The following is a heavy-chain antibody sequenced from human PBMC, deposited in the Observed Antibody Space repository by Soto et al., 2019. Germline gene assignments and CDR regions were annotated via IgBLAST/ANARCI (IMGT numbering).Heavy chain of an antibody. J-gene: IGHJ3*02. Sequence: ASVKVSCKASGYTFTSYAIHWVRQAPGQRLEWMGWINAGNGNTKYSQKFQGRVTITRDTSASTAYMELSSLRSEDTAVYYCARDHAAGNDAFDIWGQGTMVTVSS. CDR3: ARDHAAGNDAFDI. V-gene: IGHV1-3*01. D-gene: IGHD6-13*01. CDR1: GYTFTSYA. CDR2: INAGNGNT.